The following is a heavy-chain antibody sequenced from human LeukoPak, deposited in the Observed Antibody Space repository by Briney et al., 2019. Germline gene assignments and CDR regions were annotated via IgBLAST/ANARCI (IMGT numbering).Heavy chain of an antibody. J-gene: IGHJ6*03. CDR3: AKGYGWEASYYYSYMDV. CDR2: IRYDGSNK. D-gene: IGHD1-26*01. Sequence: GGSLRHSCAPSGVTFSSYAMHWVRPAPGKGLERVTFIRYDGSNKYYADSVKGRFTISRDNSKNTLYLRMNSLRAEDTAVYYCAKGYGWEASYYYSYMDVWGKGTTVTISS. CDR1: GVTFSSYA. V-gene: IGHV3-30*02.